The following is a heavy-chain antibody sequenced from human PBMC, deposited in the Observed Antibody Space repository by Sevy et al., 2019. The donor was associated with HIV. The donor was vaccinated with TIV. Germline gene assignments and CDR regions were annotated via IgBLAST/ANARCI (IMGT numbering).Heavy chain of an antibody. J-gene: IGHJ4*02. Sequence: ASVKVSCKASGYTFTGYYMHWVRQAPGQGLEWMGRINPNSGGTNYAQRFQGRATMTRDTSISTAYMELSRLRSDDTAVYYCARDTSIAARHFGYWGQGTLVTVSS. CDR2: INPNSGGT. V-gene: IGHV1-2*06. D-gene: IGHD6-6*01. CDR1: GYTFTGYY. CDR3: ARDTSIAARHFGY.